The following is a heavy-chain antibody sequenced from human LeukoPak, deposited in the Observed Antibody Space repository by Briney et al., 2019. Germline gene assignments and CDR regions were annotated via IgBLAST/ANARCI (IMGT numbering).Heavy chain of an antibody. CDR3: ARDAVWGYSSSSFDY. CDR1: GYTFTSNY. Sequence: ASVKVSCKAFGYTFTSNYMHWVRQAPGQGLEWMGWINPNSGGTNYAQKFQGRVTMTRDTSISTAYMELSRLRSDDTAVYYCARDAVWGYSSSSFDYWGQGTLVTVSS. V-gene: IGHV1-2*02. J-gene: IGHJ4*02. CDR2: INPNSGGT. D-gene: IGHD6-6*01.